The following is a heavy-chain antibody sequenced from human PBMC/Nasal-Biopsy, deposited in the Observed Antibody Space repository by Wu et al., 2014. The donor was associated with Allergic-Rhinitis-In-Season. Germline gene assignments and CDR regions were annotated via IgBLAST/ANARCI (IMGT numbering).Heavy chain of an antibody. CDR3: AREGYYSNGVWSMVNWFDP. CDR1: GGSISPDY. Sequence: TLSLTCTVSGGSISPDYWNWIRQPPGKGLEWIASISYSGSTNYNPSLKSRVTMSVDTSKNQFSLKLSSVTAADTAVYYCAREGYYSNGVWSMVNWFDPWGQGTLVTVSS. D-gene: IGHD2-8*01. V-gene: IGHV4-59*01. CDR2: ISYSGST. J-gene: IGHJ5*02.